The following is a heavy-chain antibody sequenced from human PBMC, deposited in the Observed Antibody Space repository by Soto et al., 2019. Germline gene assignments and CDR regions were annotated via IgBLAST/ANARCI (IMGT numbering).Heavy chain of an antibody. V-gene: IGHV3-23*01. J-gene: IGHJ4*02. CDR1: GFTFNIYA. D-gene: IGHD3-22*01. CDR2: ISRYGDFT. Sequence: EGQLLQSGGGLVQPGGSLRLSCAASGFTFNIYAMTWVRQAPGKGLEWVSAISRYGDFTYYADSVEGRFTISRDNSKNTLYLQMNSLRAEDTAVYYCAKDRYLDHDSRGYLFDNWGQGTLVTVSS. CDR3: AKDRYLDHDSRGYLFDN.